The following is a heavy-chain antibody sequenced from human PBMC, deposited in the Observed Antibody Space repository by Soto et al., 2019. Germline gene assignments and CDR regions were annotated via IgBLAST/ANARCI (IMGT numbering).Heavy chain of an antibody. V-gene: IGHV3-23*01. J-gene: IGHJ4*02. D-gene: IGHD1-1*01. CDR3: AKWNSPRLTLDY. CDR2: ISGSGGST. CDR1: GFTFSSYA. Sequence: EVQLLESGGGLVQPGGSLRLSCAAPGFTFSSYAMSWVRQAPGKGLEWVSAISGSGGSTYYADSVKGRFTISRDNSKNTLYLQMNSLRAEDTAVYYCAKWNSPRLTLDYWGQGTLVTVSS.